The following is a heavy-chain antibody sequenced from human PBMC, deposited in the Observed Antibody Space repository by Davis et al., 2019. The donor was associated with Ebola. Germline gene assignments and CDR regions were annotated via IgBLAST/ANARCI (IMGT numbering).Heavy chain of an antibody. J-gene: IGHJ4*02. CDR2: IGPAGDT. Sequence: GESLKISCVASGFTFSRYDMHWVRQATGKGLEWVAGIGPAGDTNYPVSVKGRFTISRDDAKNSLYLQMNSLRVGDTARYYCTRAKGKDFPDYGLDHWGQGTLVTVSS. D-gene: IGHD4/OR15-4a*01. CDR1: GFTFSRYD. CDR3: TRAKGKDFPDYGLDH. V-gene: IGHV3-13*01.